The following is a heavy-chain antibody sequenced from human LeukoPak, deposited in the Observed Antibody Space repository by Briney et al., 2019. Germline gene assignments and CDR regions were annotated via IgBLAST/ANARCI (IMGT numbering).Heavy chain of an antibody. CDR1: GFSFSTYG. V-gene: IGHV3-23*01. CDR3: AKDGGAAVGSFDY. CDR2: ISGNGGTT. Sequence: QSGGSLRLSCAASGFSFSTYGMGWVRQAPGKGLEWVSGISGNGGTTSYADSVKGRFTVSRDNSKNTLYLQMNSLRAEDTAVYYCAKDGGAAVGSFDYWGQGTLVTVSS. D-gene: IGHD6-13*01. J-gene: IGHJ4*02.